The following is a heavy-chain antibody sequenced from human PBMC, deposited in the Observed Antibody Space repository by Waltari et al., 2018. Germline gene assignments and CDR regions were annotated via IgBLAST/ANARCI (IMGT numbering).Heavy chain of an antibody. Sequence: EVQLVESGGGLVKPGGSLRLSCAASGFTFSSYSMNWVRQAPGKGLEWVSSISSSSSYIYYADSGKGRFTISRDNAKNSLYLQMNSLRAEDTAVYYCARDRGGQSMVVKVNDAFDIWGQGTMVTVSS. J-gene: IGHJ3*02. CDR2: ISSSSSYI. CDR1: GFTFSSYS. D-gene: IGHD2-15*01. CDR3: ARDRGGQSMVVKVNDAFDI. V-gene: IGHV3-21*01.